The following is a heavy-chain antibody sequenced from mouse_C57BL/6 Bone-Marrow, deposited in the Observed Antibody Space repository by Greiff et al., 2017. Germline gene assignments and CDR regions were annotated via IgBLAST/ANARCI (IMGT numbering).Heavy chain of an antibody. Sequence: EVQLQQSGPELVKPGASVKISCKASGYSFTGYYMNWVKQSPEKSLEWIGEINPSTGGTTYNQKFKAKATLTVDKSSSTAYMQLKSLTSEDSAVYYCARYDGSSYGWFAYWGQGTLVTVSA. J-gene: IGHJ3*01. V-gene: IGHV1-42*01. CDR2: INPSTGGT. CDR1: GYSFTGYY. D-gene: IGHD1-1*01. CDR3: ARYDGSSYGWFAY.